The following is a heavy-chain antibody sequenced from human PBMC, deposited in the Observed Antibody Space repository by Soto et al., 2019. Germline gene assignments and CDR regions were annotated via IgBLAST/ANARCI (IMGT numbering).Heavy chain of an antibody. Sequence: QVQLQQWGAGLLKPSETLSLTCAVYGGFVSSGNYYXSWIRQPPXKGLEWIGEMSHSGGTHFNPSLKSRVTISVDTSKNQFSLKMSSVTAADTALYYCARVERGTATTVVDAFDIWGPGTMVTVSS. CDR1: GGFVSSGNYY. CDR3: ARVERGTATTVVDAFDI. D-gene: IGHD1-1*01. CDR2: MSHSGGT. J-gene: IGHJ3*02. V-gene: IGHV4-34*01.